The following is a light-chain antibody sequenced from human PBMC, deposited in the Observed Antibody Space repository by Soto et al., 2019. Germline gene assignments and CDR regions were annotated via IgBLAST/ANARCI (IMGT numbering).Light chain of an antibody. CDR3: QQYNSYFTWP. Sequence: DVVITQSTLSLPVTPGEPASISCKSSQSLLHSNGYNYLDWYLQKPGQSPQLLIYAASTLQSGVPSRFSGSGSGTEFTLTISSLQPDDFATYYCQQYNSYFTWPFGQGAKVDIK. V-gene: IGKV2-28*01. CDR2: AAS. J-gene: IGKJ1*01. CDR1: QSLLHSNGYNY.